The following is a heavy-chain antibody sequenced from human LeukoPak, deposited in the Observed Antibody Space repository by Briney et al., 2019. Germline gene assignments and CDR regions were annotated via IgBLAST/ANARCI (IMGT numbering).Heavy chain of an antibody. CDR1: GYSFISYD. J-gene: IGHJ4*02. Sequence: ASVRVSFAASGYSFISYDINWVRQAAGQGLEWMGWMNPNSGNTGYAQQFQGRVSMTRNTSMSTAYMELSSLTSDDTAVYYCARRYDSGSYHLPHWGQGTLVTVSS. CDR3: ARRYDSGSYHLPH. CDR2: MNPNSGNT. D-gene: IGHD3-10*01. V-gene: IGHV1-8*01.